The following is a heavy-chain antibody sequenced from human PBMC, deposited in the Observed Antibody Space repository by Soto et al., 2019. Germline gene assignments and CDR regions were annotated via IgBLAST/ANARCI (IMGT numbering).Heavy chain of an antibody. CDR3: ARGNYYDSSGYPKQTFDY. Sequence: SETLSLTCTVSGGSISSGGYYWSWIRQHPGKGLEWIGYIYYSGSTYYNPSLKSRVTISVDTSKNQFSLKLSSVTAADTAVYYCARGNYYDSSGYPKQTFDYWGQGTLVTVSS. CDR1: GGSISSGGYY. V-gene: IGHV4-31*03. J-gene: IGHJ4*02. D-gene: IGHD3-22*01. CDR2: IYYSGST.